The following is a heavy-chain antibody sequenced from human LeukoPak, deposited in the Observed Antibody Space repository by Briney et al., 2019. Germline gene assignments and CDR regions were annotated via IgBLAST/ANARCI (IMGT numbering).Heavy chain of an antibody. CDR2: ISTYNGNA. V-gene: IGHV1-18*01. J-gene: IGHJ4*02. CDR1: GYSFSGYG. D-gene: IGHD5/OR15-5a*01. Sequence: ASVKVSCKASGYSFSGYGISWVRQAPGQGLEWMGWISTYNGNANYAQKLQGRVTMTTDTSTSTAYMELRSLRSDDTSVYYCAREINSIYDYWGQGTLVTVS. CDR3: AREINSIYDY.